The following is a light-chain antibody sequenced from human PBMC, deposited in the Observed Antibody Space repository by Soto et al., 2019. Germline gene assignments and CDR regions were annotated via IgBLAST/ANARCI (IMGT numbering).Light chain of an antibody. Sequence: DIQMTQSPSTLSASVGDRVTITCRASHDVGDSLAWYQQKSGKAPKVLISDASTLDNGVPSRFSGSGSGTEFTLTITSLQPDDFATYYCQHYKSFSWAFGQGTKVEIK. CDR3: QHYKSFSWA. CDR2: DAS. CDR1: HDVGDS. J-gene: IGKJ1*01. V-gene: IGKV1-5*01.